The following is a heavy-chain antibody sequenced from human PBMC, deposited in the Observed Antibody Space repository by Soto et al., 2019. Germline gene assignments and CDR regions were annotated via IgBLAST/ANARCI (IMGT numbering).Heavy chain of an antibody. D-gene: IGHD3-22*01. Sequence: ASVKVSCKASGYTFTSYGISWVRQAPGQGLEWMGWISAYNGNTNYAQKLQGRVTMTTDTSTSTAYMELRSLRSDDTAVYYCARATTKSDSSGYYPPPPSYYYGMDVWGQSTPVTVSS. J-gene: IGHJ6*02. CDR2: ISAYNGNT. CDR1: GYTFTSYG. V-gene: IGHV1-18*01. CDR3: ARATTKSDSSGYYPPPPSYYYGMDV.